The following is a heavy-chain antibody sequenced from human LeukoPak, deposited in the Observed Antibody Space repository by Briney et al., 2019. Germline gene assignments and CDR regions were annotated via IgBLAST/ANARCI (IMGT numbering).Heavy chain of an antibody. D-gene: IGHD3-16*02. J-gene: IGHJ4*02. CDR1: GGSISSYY. CDR2: IYYSGST. Sequence: PSETLSLTCTVSGGSISSYYWSWIRQPPGKGLEWIGYIYYSGSTNYNPSLKSRVTISVDTSKNQFSLKLSSVTAADTAVYYCARADDYVWGSYRYTPAYFDYWGQGTLVTVSS. CDR3: ARADDYVWGSYRYTPAYFDY. V-gene: IGHV4-59*01.